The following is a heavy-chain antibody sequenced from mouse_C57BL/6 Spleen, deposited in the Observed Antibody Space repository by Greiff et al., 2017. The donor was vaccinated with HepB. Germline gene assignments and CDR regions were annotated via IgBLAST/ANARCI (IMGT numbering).Heavy chain of an antibody. D-gene: IGHD1-1*01. CDR2: INPNNGGT. CDR1: GYTFTDYY. Sequence: EVQLQQSGPELVKPGASVKISCKASGYTFTDYYMNWVKQSHGKSLEWIGDINPNNGGTSYNQKFKGKATLTVDKSSSTAYMELRSPTSEDSAVYYCARNLYGSSSWYFDVWGTGTTVTVSS. CDR3: ARNLYGSSSWYFDV. J-gene: IGHJ1*03. V-gene: IGHV1-26*01.